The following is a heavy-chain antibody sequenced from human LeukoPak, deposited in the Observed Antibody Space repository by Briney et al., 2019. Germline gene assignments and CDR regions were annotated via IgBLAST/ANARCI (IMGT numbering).Heavy chain of an antibody. CDR1: GFTFSSYA. J-gene: IGHJ6*02. V-gene: IGHV3-23*01. D-gene: IGHD2-2*03. Sequence: PGGSLRLSCAASGFTFSSYAMSWVRQAPGKGLEWVSAISGSGGSTYYADSVKGRFTISRDNSKNTLYLQMNSLRAEDTAVYYCAKGTTPGYCSSTSCYHYYYYYGMDVWGQGTTVTVS. CDR2: ISGSGGST. CDR3: AKGTTPGYCSSTSCYHYYYYYGMDV.